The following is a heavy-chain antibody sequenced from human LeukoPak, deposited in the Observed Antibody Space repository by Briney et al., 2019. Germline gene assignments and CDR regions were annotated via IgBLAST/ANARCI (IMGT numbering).Heavy chain of an antibody. J-gene: IGHJ5*02. CDR2: INPNSGGT. CDR3: ARAISKYQLLTT. V-gene: IGHV1-2*02. CDR1: GYTFTGYY. Sequence: ASVKVSCKASGYTFTGYYMHWVRQAPGQGLEWMGWINPNSGGTNYAQKFQGRVAMTRDTSISTAYMELSRLRSDDTAVYYCARAISKYQLLTTWGQGTLVTVSS. D-gene: IGHD2-2*01.